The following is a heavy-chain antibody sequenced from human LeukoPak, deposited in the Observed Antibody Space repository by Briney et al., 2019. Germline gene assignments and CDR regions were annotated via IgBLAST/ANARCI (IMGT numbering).Heavy chain of an antibody. V-gene: IGHV3-33*01. CDR3: AREVGIKPYYYYGMDV. D-gene: IGHD3-22*01. J-gene: IGHJ6*02. Sequence: GGSLRLSCAASGFTFSSYGTHWVRQAPGKGLEWVAVIWYDGSNKYYADSVKGRFTISRDNSKNTLYLQMNSLRAEDTAVYYCAREVGIKPYYYYGMDVWGQGTTVTVSS. CDR2: IWYDGSNK. CDR1: GFTFSSYG.